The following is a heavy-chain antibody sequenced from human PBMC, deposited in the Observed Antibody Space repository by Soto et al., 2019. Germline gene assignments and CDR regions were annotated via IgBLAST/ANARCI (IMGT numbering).Heavy chain of an antibody. V-gene: IGHV4-39*01. CDR2: IYYSGST. CDR1: GGSISSSSYY. J-gene: IGHJ5*02. D-gene: IGHD2-15*01. Sequence: SETLSLTCTVSGGSISSSSYYWGWIRQPPGKGLEWIGSIYYSGSTYYNPSLKSRVTISVDTSKNQFSLKLSSVTAADTAVYYCARRRAAVVAATHWFDPWGQGTLVTVSS. CDR3: ARRRAAVVAATHWFDP.